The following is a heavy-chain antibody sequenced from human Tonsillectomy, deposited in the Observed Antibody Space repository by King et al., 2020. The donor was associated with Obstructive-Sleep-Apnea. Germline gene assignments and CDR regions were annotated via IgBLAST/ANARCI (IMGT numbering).Heavy chain of an antibody. D-gene: IGHD2-8*02. CDR1: GFTFGNYW. V-gene: IGHV3-7*01. J-gene: IGHJ3*02. CDR2: IKQDGSKK. Sequence: VQLVESGGGLVQPGGSLRLSCAASGFTFGNYWMTWIRQAPGKGLQWVANIKQDGSKKYYVDSVTGRFTISRDNAKNSLYLQMDSLRVEDTAVYYCATDPPWCDDAFDIWGQGTMVTVSP. CDR3: ATDPPWCDDAFDI.